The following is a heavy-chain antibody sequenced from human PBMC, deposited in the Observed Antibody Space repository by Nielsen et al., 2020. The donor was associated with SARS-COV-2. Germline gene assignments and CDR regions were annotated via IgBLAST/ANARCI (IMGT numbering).Heavy chain of an antibody. CDR1: GYTFTSYG. J-gene: IGHJ4*02. CDR2: ISAYNGNT. V-gene: IGHV1-18*01. CDR3: ARDQEYSGYDLGLEFDY. Sequence: ASVKVSCKASGYTFTSYGISWVRQAPGQGLEWMGWISAYNGNTNYAQKLQGRVTMTTDTSTSTAYMELRSLRSDDTAVYYCARDQEYSGYDLGLEFDYWGQGTLGTV. D-gene: IGHD5-12*01.